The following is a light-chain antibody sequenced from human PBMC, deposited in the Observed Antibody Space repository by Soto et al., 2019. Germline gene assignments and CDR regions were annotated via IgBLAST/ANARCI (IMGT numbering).Light chain of an antibody. V-gene: IGKV1-12*01. CDR2: AAS. CDR3: QQANSFPWT. CDR1: QGISSY. J-gene: IGKJ1*01. Sequence: DIQMTQSPSSLSASVGDRVTIPCRASQGISSYLGWYQQKPGKAPKLLIYAASNLQSGVPSRFSGSGSGTDFTLTISSLQPEDFATYYCQQANSFPWTFGQGTKV.